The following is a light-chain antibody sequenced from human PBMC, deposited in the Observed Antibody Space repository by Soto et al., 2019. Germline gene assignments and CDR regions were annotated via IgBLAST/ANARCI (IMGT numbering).Light chain of an antibody. V-gene: IGLV2-14*01. J-gene: IGLJ3*02. CDR1: SSAVGAYDY. Sequence: QSALTQPASVSGSPGQSITISCTGTSSAVGAYDYVCWYQQYPGKVPKLFIYEVTNRPSGISPRFSGSKSGNTASLTISGLQAEDEADYYCASYVRGNTVLFGGGTKVTVL. CDR3: ASYVRGNTVL. CDR2: EVT.